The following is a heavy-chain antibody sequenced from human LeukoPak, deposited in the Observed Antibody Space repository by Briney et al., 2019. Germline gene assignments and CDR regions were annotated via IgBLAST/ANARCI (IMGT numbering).Heavy chain of an antibody. CDR2: IYSGGDT. Sequence: GGSLRLSCAASGFTVSSNYMTWVRQAPGKGLEWLSVIYSGGDTYYADSVKGRFTISRDNSKNTLYLQVNSLGAEDTAVYYCARRSGEGYFDCWGQGTLVTVSS. D-gene: IGHD1-26*01. V-gene: IGHV3-66*01. CDR3: ARRSGEGYFDC. J-gene: IGHJ4*02. CDR1: GFTVSSNY.